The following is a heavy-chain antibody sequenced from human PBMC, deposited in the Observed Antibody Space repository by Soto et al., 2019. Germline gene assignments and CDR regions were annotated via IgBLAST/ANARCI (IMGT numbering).Heavy chain of an antibody. CDR1: RFTFSSYA. V-gene: IGHV3-23*01. D-gene: IGHD6-13*01. J-gene: IGHJ4*02. CDR2: ISGSGGST. CDR3: ARSSSYVDIHFDY. Sequence: EVQLLESGGGLVQPGGSLRLSCAASRFTFSSYAMSWVRQAPGKGLEWVSAISGSGGSTYYADSVKGRFTISRDNSKNTLYLQMNSLRAEDTAVYYCARSSSYVDIHFDYWGQGTLVTVSS.